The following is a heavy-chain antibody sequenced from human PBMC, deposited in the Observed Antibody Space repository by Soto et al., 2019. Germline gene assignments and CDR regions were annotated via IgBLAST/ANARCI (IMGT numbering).Heavy chain of an antibody. V-gene: IGHV4-30-2*01. Sequence: SETLSLTCAVSGGSISSGGYSWSWIRQPPGKRLEWIGYIYHSGRTYDNPSLKSRDTIPVDRSKNEFSLKLSSVTAADTAVYYCARKRSSSCYYYYYGMDVWGQGTTVTVSS. CDR2: IYHSGRT. CDR3: ARKRSSSCYYYYYGMDV. J-gene: IGHJ6*02. CDR1: GGSISSGGYS. D-gene: IGHD6-13*01.